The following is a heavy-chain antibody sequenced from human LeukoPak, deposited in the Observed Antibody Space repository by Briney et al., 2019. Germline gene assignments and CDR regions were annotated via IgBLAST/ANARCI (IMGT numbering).Heavy chain of an antibody. Sequence: GGSLRLSCAASGFTFSNAWMSWVRQAPGKGREWVGCIKSKTDGGTTDYAAPVKGRFTISRDDSKNTLYLQMNSLKTEDTAVYYCTAVSEYYYDSSGYYYGGFYWGQGTLVTVSS. V-gene: IGHV3-15*01. CDR3: TAVSEYYYDSSGYYYGGFY. D-gene: IGHD3-22*01. J-gene: IGHJ4*02. CDR1: GFTFSNAW. CDR2: IKSKTDGGTT.